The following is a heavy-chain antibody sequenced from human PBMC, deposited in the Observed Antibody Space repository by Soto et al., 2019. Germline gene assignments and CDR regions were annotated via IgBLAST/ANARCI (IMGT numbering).Heavy chain of an antibody. J-gene: IGHJ6*03. CDR2: MNPNSGNT. CDR3: ARVSGDCSSTSCAPDYYYYYMDV. V-gene: IGHV1-8*01. Sequence: APVKVSCKASGYTFTSYDINWVRQATGQGLEWMGWMNPNSGNTGYAQKFQGRVTMTRNTSISTAYMELSSLRSEDTAVYYCARVSGDCSSTSCAPDYYYYYMDVWGKGTTVTVSS. D-gene: IGHD2-2*01. CDR1: GYTFTSYD.